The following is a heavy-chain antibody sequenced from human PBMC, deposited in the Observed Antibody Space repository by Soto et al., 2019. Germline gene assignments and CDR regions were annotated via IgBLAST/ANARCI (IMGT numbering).Heavy chain of an antibody. CDR1: GFTFSSYA. CDR3: AKGIEMATTRGYYGMDV. J-gene: IGHJ6*02. V-gene: IGHV3-23*01. D-gene: IGHD1-1*01. Sequence: GGSLRLSCAASGFTFSSYAMSWVRQAPGKGLEWVSAISGSGGSTYYADSVKGRFTISRDNSKNTLYLQMNSLRAEDTAVYYCAKGIEMATTRGYYGMDVWGQGTTVTVSS. CDR2: ISGSGGST.